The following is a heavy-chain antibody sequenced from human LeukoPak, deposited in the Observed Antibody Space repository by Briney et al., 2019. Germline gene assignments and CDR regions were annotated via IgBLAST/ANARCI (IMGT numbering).Heavy chain of an antibody. CDR3: ARGSYDFWSGYYYFDY. CDR1: GYTFTSYA. CDR2: INADNGST. V-gene: IGHV1-3*01. J-gene: IGHJ4*02. Sequence: ASVKVSCKASGYTFTSYAMHWVRQAPGQRLEWMGWINADNGSTKYSQKFQGRVTITRDTSASTAYMELSSLRSEDTAVYYCARGSYDFWSGYYYFDYWGQGTLVTVSS. D-gene: IGHD3-3*01.